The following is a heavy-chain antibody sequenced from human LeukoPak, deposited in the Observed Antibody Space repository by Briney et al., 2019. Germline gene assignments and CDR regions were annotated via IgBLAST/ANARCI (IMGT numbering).Heavy chain of an antibody. CDR1: GYSFTSYW. CDR3: ARRRYSGSYGHNHYFDY. D-gene: IGHD1-26*01. V-gene: IGHV5-51*01. J-gene: IGHJ4*02. Sequence: GESLKISCKGSGYSFTSYWIGWVRQMPGKGLEWMGIIYPGDSDTRYSPSFQGQVTIPADKSISTAYLQWSSLKASDTAMYYCARRRYSGSYGHNHYFDYWGQGTLVTVSS. CDR2: IYPGDSDT.